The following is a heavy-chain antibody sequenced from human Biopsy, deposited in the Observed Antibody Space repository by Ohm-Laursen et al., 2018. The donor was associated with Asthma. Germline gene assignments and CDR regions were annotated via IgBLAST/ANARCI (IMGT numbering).Heavy chain of an antibody. CDR3: ARKAVSCISRTCYSLDF. CDR1: GGTFNTYV. D-gene: IGHD2-2*01. V-gene: IGHV1-69*13. CDR2: INPVFGTT. J-gene: IGHJ4*02. Sequence: VKISCKSLGGTFNTYVIGWVRQAPGQGLEWMGGINPVFGTTTYPQKFQDRVTITADDSTSTVYMELSSLRSEDTAVYYCARKAVSCISRTCYSLDFWGQGTLVTVSS.